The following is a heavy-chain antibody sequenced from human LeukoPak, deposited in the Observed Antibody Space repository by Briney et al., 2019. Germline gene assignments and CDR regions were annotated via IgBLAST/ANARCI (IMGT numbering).Heavy chain of an antibody. CDR3: ARRGHSSSSGGFDY. V-gene: IGHV4-39*01. CDR1: GGSIISCPHY. Sequence: SETLSLTCSVSGGSIISCPHYWSWIRQPRGKGLEYLGNIYYSGATYYNPSLKSRVTISVDTSNNQFSLELRSVTAADTAVYYCARRGHSSSSGGFDYWGQGTLVTVSS. J-gene: IGHJ4*02. D-gene: IGHD6-6*01. CDR2: IYYSGAT.